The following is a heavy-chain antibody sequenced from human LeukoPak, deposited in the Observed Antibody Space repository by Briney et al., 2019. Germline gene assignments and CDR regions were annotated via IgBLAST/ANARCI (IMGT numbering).Heavy chain of an antibody. Sequence: PSETLSLTCTVSGGSISSNKYYWGWIRQPPGKGLEWIGSIYYSGSTYYNPSLKSRVTISVDTSKNQFSLKLSSVTAADTAVFYCSTPYSGGYHGLDIWGQGTIVTVSS. CDR3: STPYSGGYHGLDI. CDR1: GGSISSNKYY. D-gene: IGHD1-26*01. CDR2: IYYSGST. V-gene: IGHV4-39*01. J-gene: IGHJ3*02.